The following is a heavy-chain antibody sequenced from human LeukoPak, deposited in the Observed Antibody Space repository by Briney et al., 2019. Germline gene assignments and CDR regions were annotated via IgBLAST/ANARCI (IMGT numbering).Heavy chain of an antibody. CDR1: GYSFTNYW. CDR3: ARRYYYDSSGYRTDAFDI. Sequence: GESLKISCQGFGYSFTNYWIGWVRQMPGKGLEWMGIIYPGDSDTRYSPSFQGQVTISADKSISTAYLQWSSLKASDTAMYYCARRYYYDSSGYRTDAFDIWGQGTMVTVSS. J-gene: IGHJ3*02. CDR2: IYPGDSDT. V-gene: IGHV5-51*01. D-gene: IGHD3-22*01.